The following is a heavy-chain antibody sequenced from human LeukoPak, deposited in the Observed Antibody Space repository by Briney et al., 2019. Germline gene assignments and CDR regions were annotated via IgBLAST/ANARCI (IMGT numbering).Heavy chain of an antibody. CDR3: AKDPKSYYYMDV. Sequence: GGSLRLSCAASGFTFSSYGMHWVRQAPSKGLEWVAVIWYDGSNKYYADSVKGRFTISRDNSKNTLYQQMNSLRAEDTAVYYCAKDPKSYYYMDVWGKGTTVTVSS. J-gene: IGHJ6*03. CDR2: IWYDGSNK. CDR1: GFTFSSYG. V-gene: IGHV3-33*06.